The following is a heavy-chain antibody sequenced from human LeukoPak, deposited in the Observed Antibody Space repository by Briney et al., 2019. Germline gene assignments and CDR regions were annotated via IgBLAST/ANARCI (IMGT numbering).Heavy chain of an antibody. CDR1: GGSISSSSYY. CDR3: ARKYCSGGSCYCFDY. D-gene: IGHD2-15*01. CDR2: IYYSGST. J-gene: IGHJ4*02. V-gene: IGHV4-39*01. Sequence: PSETLSLTCTVSGGSISSSSYYWGWIRQPPGKGLEWIGSIYYSGSTYYNPSLKSRVTISADTSKNQFSLKLSSVTAADTAVYYCARKYCSGGSCYCFDYWGQGTLVTVSS.